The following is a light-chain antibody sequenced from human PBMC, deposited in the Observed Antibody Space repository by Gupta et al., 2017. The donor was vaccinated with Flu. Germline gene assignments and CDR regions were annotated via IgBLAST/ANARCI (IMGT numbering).Light chain of an antibody. Sequence: DIVMTQSPDPLAVSLGERATINCKSSQTILHSSNNKNFLAWYQQKPGQPPKLLISWSSSRKSGVPGRFAGSGSGTDFTLTSSSLQAEDVAIYYCRQYYESPWTFGHGTKVEIK. CDR2: WSS. CDR3: RQYYESPWT. CDR1: QTILHSSNNKNF. J-gene: IGKJ1*01. V-gene: IGKV4-1*01.